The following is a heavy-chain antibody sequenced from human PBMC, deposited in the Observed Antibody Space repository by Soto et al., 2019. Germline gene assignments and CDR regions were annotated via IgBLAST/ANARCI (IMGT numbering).Heavy chain of an antibody. CDR1: GFTVSSNY. Sequence: GGSLRLSCAVSGFTVSSNYMSWVRQAPGKGLEWVSVIYTGGSTYYADSVKDRFTISRDYSKNTLYLQMNSLRVEDTAVYYCERGAREFWSGYYWGQGTLVTVSS. V-gene: IGHV3-66*01. D-gene: IGHD3-3*01. J-gene: IGHJ4*02. CDR2: IYTGGST. CDR3: ERGAREFWSGYY.